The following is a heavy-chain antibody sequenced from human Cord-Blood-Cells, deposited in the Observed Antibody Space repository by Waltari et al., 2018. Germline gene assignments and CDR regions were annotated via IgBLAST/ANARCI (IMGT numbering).Heavy chain of an antibody. V-gene: IGHV4-4*07. CDR2: IYTSGST. D-gene: IGHD3-3*01. Sequence: QVQLQESGPGLVKPSETLSLTCTVSGGSISSYYWSWIRQPAGKGLEWIGRIYTSGSTNYNPSLKSRVTMSVDTSKNQFSLKLSSVTAADTAVYYCARGGRITIFGVVINPYYFDYWGQGTLVTVSS. J-gene: IGHJ4*02. CDR3: ARGGRITIFGVVINPYYFDY. CDR1: GGSISSYY.